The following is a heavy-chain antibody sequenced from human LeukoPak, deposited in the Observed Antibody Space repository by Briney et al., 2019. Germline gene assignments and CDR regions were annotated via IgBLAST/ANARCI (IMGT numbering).Heavy chain of an antibody. CDR1: GFTFSSYS. Sequence: PGGSLRLSCAASGFTFSSYSMNWVRQAPGKGLEWVSSISSSSSYIYHADSVKGRFTISRDNSKNTLYLQMNSLRAEDTAVYDCAKXGFDVGYFDYWGQGTLVTVSS. D-gene: IGHD2-15*01. V-gene: IGHV3-21*04. CDR2: ISSSSSYI. J-gene: IGHJ4*02. CDR3: AKXGFDVGYFDY.